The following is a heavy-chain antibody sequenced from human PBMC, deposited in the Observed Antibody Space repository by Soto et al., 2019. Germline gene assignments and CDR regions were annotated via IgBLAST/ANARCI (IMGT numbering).Heavy chain of an antibody. Sequence: PSETLSLTCTVSGGSISSYYWSWIRQPAGKGLEWIGRIYTSGSTNYNPSLKSRVTMSVDTSKNQFSLKLSSVTAADTAVYYCARSPSSYDFWSGYYGKNYYYYYGMDVCGQGTTVTVSS. CDR2: IYTSGST. CDR3: ARSPSSYDFWSGYYGKNYYYYYGMDV. J-gene: IGHJ6*02. CDR1: GGSISSYY. V-gene: IGHV4-4*07. D-gene: IGHD3-3*01.